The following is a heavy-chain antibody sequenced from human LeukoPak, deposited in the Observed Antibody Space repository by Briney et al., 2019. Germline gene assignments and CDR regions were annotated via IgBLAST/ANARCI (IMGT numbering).Heavy chain of an antibody. CDR3: AKDGLDYGDYGYSFDS. Sequence: GGSLRLSCAASGFTFSDYGMHWVRQAPGKGLEWVATLSYGGSNKYYADSVKGRFTISRDNSKNTVDLQMDSLRSEDTAVYYCAKDGLDYGDYGYSFDSWGQGTLVAVSS. CDR2: LSYGGSNK. V-gene: IGHV3-30*18. CDR1: GFTFSDYG. D-gene: IGHD4-17*01. J-gene: IGHJ4*02.